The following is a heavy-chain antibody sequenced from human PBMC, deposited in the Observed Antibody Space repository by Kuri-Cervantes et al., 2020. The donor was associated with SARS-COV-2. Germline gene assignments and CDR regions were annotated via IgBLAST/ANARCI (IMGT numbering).Heavy chain of an antibody. CDR2: IYSGGST. D-gene: IGHD5-18*01. J-gene: IGHJ4*02. V-gene: IGHV3-NL1*01. Sequence: GGSLRLSCAASGFTFSSYGMHWVRQAPGKGLEWVSVIYSGGSTYYADSVKGRFTISRDNSKNTLYLQMNSLRAEDTAVYYCARDMGGGYSYGSEDYWGQGTLVTVSS. CDR3: ARDMGGGYSYGSEDY. CDR1: GFTFSSYG.